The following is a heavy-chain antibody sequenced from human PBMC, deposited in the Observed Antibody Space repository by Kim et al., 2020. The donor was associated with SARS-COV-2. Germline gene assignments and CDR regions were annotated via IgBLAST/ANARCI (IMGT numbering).Heavy chain of an antibody. J-gene: IGHJ4*02. V-gene: IGHV3-7*04. Sequence: YVDSVKGRFTISRDNAKNSQYLQMNSLRAEDTAVYYCARYTIFGVVSFDYWGQGTLVTVSS. D-gene: IGHD3-3*01. CDR3: ARYTIFGVVSFDY.